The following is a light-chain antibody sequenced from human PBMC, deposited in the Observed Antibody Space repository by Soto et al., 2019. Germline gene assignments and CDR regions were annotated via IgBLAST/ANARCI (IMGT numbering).Light chain of an antibody. V-gene: IGKV1-39*01. CDR1: ESITTY. J-gene: IGKJ3*01. CDR3: QQSYRAPYT. CDR2: DAS. Sequence: IQMTQSPSSLSASVGDRVIITCRASESITTYLNWYRQKPGRAPTLLIWDASSLRSGVPSRLIGRGSGTDFTLTITSLEPEDSATYSCQQSYRAPYTFGPGTKVDIK.